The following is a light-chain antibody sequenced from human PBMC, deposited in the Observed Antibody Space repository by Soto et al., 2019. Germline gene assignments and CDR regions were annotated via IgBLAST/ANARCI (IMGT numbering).Light chain of an antibody. CDR3: QQYNNWAPRT. CDR2: GAS. J-gene: IGKJ1*01. V-gene: IGKV3-15*01. CDR1: QSVSSN. Sequence: EIVMTQSPATLSVSPGERATLSCRASQSVSSNLAWYQQKPGQAHRLLIYGASTRATGIPARFSGSGSGTEFTLTISSLQSEDFAVYYCQQYNNWAPRTFGQGTKVEIK.